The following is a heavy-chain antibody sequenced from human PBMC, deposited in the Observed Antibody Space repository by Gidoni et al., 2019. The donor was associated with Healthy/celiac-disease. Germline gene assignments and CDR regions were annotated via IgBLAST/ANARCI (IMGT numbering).Heavy chain of an antibody. CDR2: ISWNSGSI. CDR1: GFTFHEYA. V-gene: IGHV3-9*01. D-gene: IGHD6-13*01. J-gene: IGHJ3*02. Sequence: EVQLVESGGGLVQPGRSLTPSCPASGFTFHEYAMHWVRQAPGKGLEWVSGISWNSGSIGYADSVKGRFTISRDNAKNSLYLQMNSLRAEDTALYYCAKDRIAAAGGSGAFDIWGQGTMVTVSS. CDR3: AKDRIAAAGGSGAFDI.